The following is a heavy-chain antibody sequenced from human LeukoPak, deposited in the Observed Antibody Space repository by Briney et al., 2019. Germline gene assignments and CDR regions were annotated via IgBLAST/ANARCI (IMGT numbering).Heavy chain of an antibody. D-gene: IGHD2-15*01. CDR1: GFTFSSYN. Sequence: GGSLRLFCAASGFTFSSYNMNWVRQAPGKGLEWVSSISSSSSYKYYADSVKGRFTISRDNAKNSLYLQMNSLRDEDTAVYYCAKDRGSCSGGNCWYYFDNWGQGILVTVSS. CDR3: AKDRGSCSGGNCWYYFDN. V-gene: IGHV3-21*01. CDR2: ISSSSSYK. J-gene: IGHJ4*01.